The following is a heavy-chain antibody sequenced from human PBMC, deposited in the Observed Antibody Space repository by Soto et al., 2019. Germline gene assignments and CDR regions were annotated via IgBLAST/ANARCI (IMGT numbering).Heavy chain of an antibody. V-gene: IGHV3-23*01. CDR3: ARDGTLYDSRAYYYLY. CDR2: ISGSGGST. D-gene: IGHD3-22*01. CDR1: GFTFSSYA. Sequence: EVQLLESGGGLVQPGGSLRLSCAASGFTFSSYAMSWVRQAPGKGLEWVSAISGSGGSTYYADSVKGRFTISRDNSKNTLYLQMNSLRAEDTAVYYCARDGTLYDSRAYYYLYWGQGTLVTVSS. J-gene: IGHJ4*02.